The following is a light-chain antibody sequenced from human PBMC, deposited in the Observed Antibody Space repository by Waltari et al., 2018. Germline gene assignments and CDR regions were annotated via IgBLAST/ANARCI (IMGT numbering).Light chain of an antibody. CDR2: TAS. CDR1: RNIAIW. V-gene: IGKV1-12*01. Sequence: IQLTQSPSSLSAHVGNRVTITCRASRNIAIWLAWYQQKPGKAPKLLISTASSLQSGVPLRFSSSGSGTDFTLTISNLQPEDFATYYCQHSDGFPWAFGQGTRVELK. J-gene: IGKJ1*01. CDR3: QHSDGFPWA.